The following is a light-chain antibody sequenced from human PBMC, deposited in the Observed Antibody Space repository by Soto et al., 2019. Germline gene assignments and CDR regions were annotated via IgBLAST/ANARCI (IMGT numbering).Light chain of an antibody. V-gene: IGKV3-20*01. CDR2: GAS. J-gene: IGKJ2*01. Sequence: EIVLTQSPGTLSLSPGERATLSCRASQSVSSSYLAWYQQKPGQAPRLLIYGASNRATGITDRFSGSGSGTDFTLTISRLEPEDFAVYYCHQYSHSPDTFGQGTKLEIK. CDR3: HQYSHSPDT. CDR1: QSVSSSY.